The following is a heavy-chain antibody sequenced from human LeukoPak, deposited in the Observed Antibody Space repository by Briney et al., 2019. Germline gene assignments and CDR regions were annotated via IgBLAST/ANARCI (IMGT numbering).Heavy chain of an antibody. CDR3: ATSSWYRLAY. CDR2: CRNKADSYTA. CDR1: GFTFSDSF. D-gene: IGHD6-13*01. Sequence: PGGSLRLSCAASGFTFSDSFMSWVRQAPGKGLEWVGRCRNKADSYTAEYAASVKGRFTISRDESKNSLYLQISSLETEDAAVYYCATSSWYRLAYWGQGSLVTVSS. J-gene: IGHJ4*02. V-gene: IGHV3-72*01.